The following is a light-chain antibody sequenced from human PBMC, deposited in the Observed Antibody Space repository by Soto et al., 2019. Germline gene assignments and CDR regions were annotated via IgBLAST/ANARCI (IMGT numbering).Light chain of an antibody. CDR2: AAS. CDR3: QQYGSSSYT. V-gene: IGKV3-20*01. Sequence: EIVLTQSPGTLSLSPGERATLSCRASQSISSSYLAWYQQKPGQAPRLLLYAASSRATGIPDRFSGSGSGTDITLTISRLEPEDFAVYYCQQYGSSSYTFGQGTQLEIK. J-gene: IGKJ2*01. CDR1: QSISSSY.